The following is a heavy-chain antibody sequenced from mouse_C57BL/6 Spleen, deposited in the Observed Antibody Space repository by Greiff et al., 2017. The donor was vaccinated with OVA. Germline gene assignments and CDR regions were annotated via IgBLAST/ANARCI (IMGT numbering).Heavy chain of an antibody. J-gene: IGHJ4*01. CDR2: ISSGGDYI. CDR3: TRAYYYGSSGGAMDY. Sequence: DVKLVESGEGLVKPGGSLKLSCAASGFTFSSYAMSWVRQTPEKRLEWVAYISSGGDYIYYADTVKGRFTISRDNARNTLYLQMSSLKSEDTAMYYWTRAYYYGSSGGAMDYWGQGTSVTVSS. D-gene: IGHD1-1*01. CDR1: GFTFSSYA. V-gene: IGHV5-9-1*02.